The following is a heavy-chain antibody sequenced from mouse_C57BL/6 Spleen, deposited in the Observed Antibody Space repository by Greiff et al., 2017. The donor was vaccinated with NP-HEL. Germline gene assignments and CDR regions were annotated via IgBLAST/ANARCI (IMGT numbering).Heavy chain of an antibody. CDR1: GYTFTDYY. CDR3: ARDKAYYGSSGGYFDV. Sequence: QVQLQQSGAELVRPGASVKLSCKASGYTFTDYYINWVKQRPGQGLEWIARIYPGSGNTYYNEKFKGKATLTAEKSSSTAYMQLSSLTSEDSAVYFCARDKAYYGSSGGYFDVWGTGTTVTVSS. V-gene: IGHV1-76*01. D-gene: IGHD1-1*01. CDR2: IYPGSGNT. J-gene: IGHJ1*03.